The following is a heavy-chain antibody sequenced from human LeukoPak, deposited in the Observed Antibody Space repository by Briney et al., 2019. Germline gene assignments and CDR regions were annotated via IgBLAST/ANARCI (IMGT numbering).Heavy chain of an antibody. V-gene: IGHV1-46*01. D-gene: IGHD1-26*01. CDR1: GYTFTSYY. Sequence: ASVKVSCKASGYTFTSYYMHWVRQAPGEGLEWMGIINPSGGSTSYAQKFQGRVTMTEDTSTDTAYMELSSLRSEDTAVYYCATEERVGANPFDIWGQGTMVTVSS. CDR2: INPSGGST. CDR3: ATEERVGANPFDI. J-gene: IGHJ3*02.